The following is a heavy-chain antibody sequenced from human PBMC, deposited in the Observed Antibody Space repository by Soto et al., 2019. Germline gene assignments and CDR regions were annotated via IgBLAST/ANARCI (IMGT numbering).Heavy chain of an antibody. CDR2: IYHSGST. CDR1: GGSISSGGYS. Sequence: LSGTLSLTCAVSGGSISSGGYSWSWIRQPPGKGLEWIGYIYHSGSTYYNPSLKSRVTISVDRSKNQFSLKLSSVTAADTAVYYCARVPDRWGQGTLVTVSS. J-gene: IGHJ5*02. CDR3: ARVPDR. D-gene: IGHD2-2*01. V-gene: IGHV4-30-2*01.